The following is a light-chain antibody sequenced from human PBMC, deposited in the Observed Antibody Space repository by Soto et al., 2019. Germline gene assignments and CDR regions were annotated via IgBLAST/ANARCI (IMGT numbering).Light chain of an antibody. J-gene: IGKJ1*01. V-gene: IGKV3-15*01. Sequence: EIVMTQSPATLSVSPGERATLSCRASQSVSNNLAWYQQKPGQAPRILIYGASTRATGVPARFSGSGSGAEFTLTISSLQSEDSAVYYCQQYDNWPWTFGQGTKVEI. CDR2: GAS. CDR1: QSVSNN. CDR3: QQYDNWPWT.